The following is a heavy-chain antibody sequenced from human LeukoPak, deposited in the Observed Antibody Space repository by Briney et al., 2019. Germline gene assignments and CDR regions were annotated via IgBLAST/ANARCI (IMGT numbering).Heavy chain of an antibody. CDR3: AKDQQLRFLEWLFDY. CDR2: ISGSGGST. D-gene: IGHD3-3*01. CDR1: GFTFSSYA. J-gene: IGHJ4*02. V-gene: IGHV3-23*01. Sequence: RAGGSLRLSCAASGFTFSSYAMSWVRQAPGKGLEWVSAISGSGGSTYYADSVKGRFTISRDNSKNTLYLQMNSLRAEDTAVYYCAKDQQLRFLEWLFDYWGQGTLVTVSS.